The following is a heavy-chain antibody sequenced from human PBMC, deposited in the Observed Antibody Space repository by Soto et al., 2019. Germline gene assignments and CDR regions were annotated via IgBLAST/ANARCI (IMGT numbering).Heavy chain of an antibody. Sequence: PGGSLRLSCTASGFTFNNKWMHWVRQAPGKGLVWLSRIDGAAATTNYADSVKGRFTISRDNAKNSLYLQMNSLRDEDTAVYYCARDWLSPYYYYGMDVWGQGTTVTVSS. CDR1: GFTFNNKW. CDR3: ARDWLSPYYYYGMDV. J-gene: IGHJ6*02. CDR2: IDGAAATT. D-gene: IGHD3-9*01. V-gene: IGHV3-74*01.